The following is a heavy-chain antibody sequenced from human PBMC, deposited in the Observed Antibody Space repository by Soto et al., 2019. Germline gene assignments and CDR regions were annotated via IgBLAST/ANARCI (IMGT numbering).Heavy chain of an antibody. J-gene: IGHJ3*02. CDR2: IYPGDSDT. CDR3: ARLTRQKQLVRGYAFDI. V-gene: IGHV5-51*01. CDR1: GYSFTSYW. Sequence: PVESLKISCKGSGYSFTSYWIGWVRQMPGKGLEWMGIIYPGDSDTRYSPSFQGQVTISADKSISTAYLQWSSLKASDTAMYYCARLTRQKQLVRGYAFDIWGQGTMVTVSS. D-gene: IGHD6-13*01.